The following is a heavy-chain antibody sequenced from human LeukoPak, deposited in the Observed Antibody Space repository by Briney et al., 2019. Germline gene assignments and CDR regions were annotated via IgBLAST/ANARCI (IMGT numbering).Heavy chain of an antibody. CDR1: GFTFSDYY. CDR3: AREGPGGFDI. D-gene: IGHD3-10*01. CDR2: ISSDDRT. Sequence: GRSLRLSCAASGFTFSDYYMSWIRQAPGKGLEWVSVISSDDRTYYADSGKGRFTISRDNSKNTLYLQLNSLRVEDTAVYYCAREGPGGFDIWGQGTMVTVSS. J-gene: IGHJ3*02. V-gene: IGHV3-66*01.